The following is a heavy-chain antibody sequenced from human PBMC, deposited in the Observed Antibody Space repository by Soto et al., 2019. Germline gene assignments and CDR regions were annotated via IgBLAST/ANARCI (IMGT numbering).Heavy chain of an antibody. Sequence: GGSLRLSCAASGFTFSIYAMSWVRQAPGKGLEWVSAISGSGGSTYYADSVKGRFTISRDNSKNTLYMQMNSLRAEDTAVYDCAKSKGDLTWYFDLWGRGTLVTVSS. CDR1: GFTFSIYA. D-gene: IGHD3-10*01. V-gene: IGHV3-23*01. CDR2: ISGSGGST. J-gene: IGHJ2*01. CDR3: AKSKGDLTWYFDL.